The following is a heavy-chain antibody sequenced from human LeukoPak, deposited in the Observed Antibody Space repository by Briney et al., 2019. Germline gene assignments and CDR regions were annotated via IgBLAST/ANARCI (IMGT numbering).Heavy chain of an antibody. CDR2: ISSSGSTI. CDR1: GFTFSSYA. D-gene: IGHD4-17*01. Sequence: GGSLRLSCAASGFTFSSYAMSWIRQAPGKGLEWVSYISSSGSTIYYADSVKGRFTISRDNAKNSLYLQMNSLRAEDTAVYYCARDRLRRLYYFDYWGQGTLVTVSS. J-gene: IGHJ4*02. V-gene: IGHV3-11*01. CDR3: ARDRLRRLYYFDY.